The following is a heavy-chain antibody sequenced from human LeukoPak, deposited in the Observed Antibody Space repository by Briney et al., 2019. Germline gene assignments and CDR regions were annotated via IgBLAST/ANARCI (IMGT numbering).Heavy chain of an antibody. Sequence: GGSLRLSCAASGFTFSSYGMHWVRQAPGKGLEYVSHISSNGGSTYYANSVKGRFTISRDNSKNTLYLQMGSLRAEDMAVYYCARVGGYNYRAYFDYWGQGTLVTVSS. CDR1: GFTFSSYG. CDR3: ARVGGYNYRAYFDY. D-gene: IGHD5-24*01. CDR2: ISSNGGST. V-gene: IGHV3-64*01. J-gene: IGHJ4*02.